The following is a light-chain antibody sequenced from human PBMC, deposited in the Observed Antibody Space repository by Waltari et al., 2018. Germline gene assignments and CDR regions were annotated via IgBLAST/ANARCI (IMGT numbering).Light chain of an antibody. CDR3: QVWDSSTVV. J-gene: IGLJ3*02. CDR2: RDS. V-gene: IGLV3-9*01. Sequence: SYELTQPLSVSVALGQTAKIPCGVNNIVSKNVHWYQQKPGQAPVLVIYRDSTRPSGIPERFSGSNSGNTANLTISGAQAGDEADDFGQVWDSSTVVFGGGTKLTVL. CDR1: NIVSKN.